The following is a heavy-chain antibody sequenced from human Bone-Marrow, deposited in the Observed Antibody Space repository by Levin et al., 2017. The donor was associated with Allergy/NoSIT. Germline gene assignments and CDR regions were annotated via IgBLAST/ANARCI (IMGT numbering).Heavy chain of an antibody. CDR2: INQDGIEK. J-gene: IGHJ4*02. V-gene: IGHV3-7*03. D-gene: IGHD1-26*01. Sequence: PGGSLRLSCVASGFMFATYSMSWVRQAPGKGLEWVANINQDGIEKFYLDSVKGRFTLSRDNAKNSLYLQMNSLRGEDTAVYYCARDWDGNYCALFDYWGQGALVTVSS. CDR3: ARDWDGNYCALFDY. CDR1: GFMFATYS.